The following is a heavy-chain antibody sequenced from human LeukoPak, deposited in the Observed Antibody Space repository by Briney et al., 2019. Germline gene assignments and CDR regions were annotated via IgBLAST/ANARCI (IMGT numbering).Heavy chain of an antibody. Sequence: PGGSLRLSCAASGFTFSSYGMHWVRQAPGKGLEWVAVIWYDGSNKYYADSVKGRFTISRDNSKNTLYLQMNSLRAEDTAVYYYARGPNYYDSSGYTYWGQGTLVTVSS. D-gene: IGHD3-22*01. V-gene: IGHV3-33*01. CDR3: ARGPNYYDSSGYTY. CDR1: GFTFSSYG. J-gene: IGHJ4*02. CDR2: IWYDGSNK.